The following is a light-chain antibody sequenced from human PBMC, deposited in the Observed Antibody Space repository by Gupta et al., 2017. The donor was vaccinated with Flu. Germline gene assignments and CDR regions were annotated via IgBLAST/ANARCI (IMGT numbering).Light chain of an antibody. V-gene: IGLV3-21*02. Sequence: TASITCWGNNMGRKSGHWYQQRPGQAPVLVVVYDSDRPSGIPERFSCASDGNTATLNIDSVEAGDEADDYCQVWDSSSMHCGVFGGGTKLTVI. CDR1: NMGRKS. J-gene: IGLJ3*02. CDR2: YDS. CDR3: QVWDSSSMHCGV.